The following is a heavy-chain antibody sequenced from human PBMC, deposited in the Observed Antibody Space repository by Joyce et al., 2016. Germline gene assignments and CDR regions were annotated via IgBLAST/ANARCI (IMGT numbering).Heavy chain of an antibody. CDR3: ARDPTTMTTMPTDY. CDR2: IVPIFGAA. Sequence: QVQLVQSGAEVKKPGSSVKVSCKTSRNTFSNFAISWVRQAPGQGLEGMGEIVPIFGAANYAQKFQGRLTITADESTSTAYMELGSLRSEDTASYCCARDPTTMTTMPTDYWGQGTLVTVSS. CDR1: RNTFSNFA. D-gene: IGHD4-17*01. J-gene: IGHJ4*02. V-gene: IGHV1-69*01.